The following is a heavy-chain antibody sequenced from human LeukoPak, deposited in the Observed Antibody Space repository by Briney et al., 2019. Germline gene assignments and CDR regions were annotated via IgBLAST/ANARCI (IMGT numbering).Heavy chain of an antibody. D-gene: IGHD6-13*01. Sequence: SETLSLTCTVSGGSISSYYWSWIRQPPGKGLEWIGYIYYSGSTNYNPSLKSRVTISVDTSKNQFSLKLSSVTAADTAVYYCARRPWAWAAGTAFDYWGQGTLVTVSS. CDR1: GGSISSYY. V-gene: IGHV4-59*12. CDR2: IYYSGST. CDR3: ARRPWAWAAGTAFDY. J-gene: IGHJ4*02.